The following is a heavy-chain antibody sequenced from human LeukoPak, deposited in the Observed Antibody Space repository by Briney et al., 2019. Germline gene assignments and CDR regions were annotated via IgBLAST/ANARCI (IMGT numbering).Heavy chain of an antibody. Sequence: SETLSLTCTVSGGSISSYYWSWIRQPPGKGLEWIGYIYSSGSTNYNPSLKSRVTISEDTSRNQFSLKLTSVTAADTAVYYCASGADYSNYYFNYWGQGTLVTVSS. CDR1: GGSISSYY. CDR2: IYSSGST. CDR3: ASGADYSNYYFNY. V-gene: IGHV4-59*01. D-gene: IGHD4-11*01. J-gene: IGHJ4*02.